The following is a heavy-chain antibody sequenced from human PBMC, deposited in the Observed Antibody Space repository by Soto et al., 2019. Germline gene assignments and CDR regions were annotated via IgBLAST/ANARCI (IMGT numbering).Heavy chain of an antibody. J-gene: IGHJ4*02. CDR3: ARGVDAGLDY. CDR2: MSPQSGNT. CDR1: VYTFTSYD. Sequence: QVQLVQSGAEVKKPGASVKVSCKASVYTFTSYDINWVRQATGQGLEWMGWMSPQSGNTGYAQNFQGRVIMTRDTSINTAYLELSSLRSEDTAVYYCARGVDAGLDYWGQGALVTVSS. V-gene: IGHV1-8*01. D-gene: IGHD6-13*01.